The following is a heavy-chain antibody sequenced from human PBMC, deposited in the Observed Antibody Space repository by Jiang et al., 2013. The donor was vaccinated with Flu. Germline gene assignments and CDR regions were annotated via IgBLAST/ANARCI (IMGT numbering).Heavy chain of an antibody. CDR1: GFSLSTSGVG. CDR3: AHTGGRGSGSYYLLDAFDI. Sequence: PTQTLTLTCTFSGFSLSTSGVGVGWIRQPPGKALEWLALIYWDDDKRYSPSLKSRLTITKDTSKNQVVLTMTNMDPVDTATYYCAHTGGRGSGSYYLLDAFDIWGQGTMVTVSS. CDR2: IYWDDDK. V-gene: IGHV2-5*02. J-gene: IGHJ3*02. D-gene: IGHD3-10*01.